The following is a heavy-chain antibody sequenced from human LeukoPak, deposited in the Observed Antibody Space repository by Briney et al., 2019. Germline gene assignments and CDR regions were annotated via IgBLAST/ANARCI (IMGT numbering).Heavy chain of an antibody. D-gene: IGHD3-16*01. Sequence: PSETLSLTCTVSGGSISSGDYYWSWIRLPPGKGLEWIGYIYYSRSTYYNPSLKSRVTISVDTSKNQFSLKLSSVTAADTAVYYCARAFYDIMIGDAFDIWGQGTMVTVSS. J-gene: IGHJ3*02. V-gene: IGHV4-30-4*01. CDR2: IYYSRST. CDR1: GGSISSGDYY. CDR3: ARAFYDIMIGDAFDI.